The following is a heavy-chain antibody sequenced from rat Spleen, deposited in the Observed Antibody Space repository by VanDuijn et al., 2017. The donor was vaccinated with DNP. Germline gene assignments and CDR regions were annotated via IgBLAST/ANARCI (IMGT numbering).Heavy chain of an antibody. J-gene: IGHJ2*01. Sequence: EVQLQESGPGLVKPSQSLSLTCSVTGFSITSNFWGWIRKFPGSKMEWIGHISYSGTTSYHPSLKSRISITRDTSKNQFFLQLSSVTTEDTATYYCARWNIGTSTLDYWGQGVMVTVSS. CDR3: ARWNIGTSTLDY. D-gene: IGHD1-5*01. V-gene: IGHV3-1*01. CDR1: GFSITSNF. CDR2: ISYSGTT.